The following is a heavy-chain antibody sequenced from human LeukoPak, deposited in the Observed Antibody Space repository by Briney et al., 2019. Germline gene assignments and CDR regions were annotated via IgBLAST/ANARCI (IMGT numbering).Heavy chain of an antibody. CDR1: GFTFDDYA. J-gene: IGHJ3*02. CDR2: ISWNSGSI. D-gene: IGHD4-17*01. V-gene: IGHV3-9*01. Sequence: GGSLRLSCAASGFTFDDYAMHWVRQAPVKGLEWVSGISWNSGSIGYADSVKGRFTISRDNAKNSLYLQMNSLRAEDTALYYCAKAAVTKNAFDIWGQGTMVTVSS. CDR3: AKAAVTKNAFDI.